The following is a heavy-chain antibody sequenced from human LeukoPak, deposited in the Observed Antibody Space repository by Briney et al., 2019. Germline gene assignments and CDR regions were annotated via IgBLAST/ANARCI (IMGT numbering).Heavy chain of an antibody. CDR1: GGSFSGYY. Sequence: SETLSLTCAVYGGSFSGYYWSWIRQPPGKGLEWIGEINHSGSTNYNPSLKSRVTISVDTSKNQFSLKLSSVTAADTAAYYCARGLGSRYYYYYMDVWGKGTTVTVSS. V-gene: IGHV4-34*01. D-gene: IGHD6-6*01. CDR2: INHSGST. CDR3: ARGLGSRYYYYYMDV. J-gene: IGHJ6*03.